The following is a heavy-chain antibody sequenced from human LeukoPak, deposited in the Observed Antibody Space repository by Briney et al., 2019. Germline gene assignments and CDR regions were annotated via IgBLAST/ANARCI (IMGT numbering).Heavy chain of an antibody. CDR3: ARMFLSHIAAVDY. D-gene: IGHD6-13*01. J-gene: IGHJ4*02. CDR1: GGSISSYY. CDR2: IYYSGST. V-gene: IGHV4-59*01. Sequence: SETLSLTCTVSGGSISSYYWSWIRQPPGKGLEWIGYIYYSGSTNYNPSLKSRVIISVDTSKNQFSLKLSSVTAADTAVYYCARMFLSHIAAVDYWGQGTLVTVSS.